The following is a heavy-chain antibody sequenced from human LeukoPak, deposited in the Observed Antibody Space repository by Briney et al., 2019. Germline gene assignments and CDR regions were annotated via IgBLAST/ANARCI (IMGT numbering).Heavy chain of an antibody. V-gene: IGHV7-4-1*02. CDR1: GYNFTRYA. J-gene: IGHJ4*02. CDR3: AREGYYYDSSGYYRPFDY. D-gene: IGHD3-22*01. CDR2: INTNTGNP. Sequence: ASVKVSCKASGYNFTRYAMNWVRQAPGQGLEWMGWINTNTGNPTYAQGFTGRFVFSLDTSVSTAYLQISSLKAEDTAVYYCAREGYYYDSSGYYRPFDYWGQGTLVTVSS.